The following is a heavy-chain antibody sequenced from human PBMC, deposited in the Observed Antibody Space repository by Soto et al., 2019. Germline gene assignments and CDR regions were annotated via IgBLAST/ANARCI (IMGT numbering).Heavy chain of an antibody. Sequence: QLQLQESGPGLVKPSETLSLTCTVSGGSISSSSYYWGWIRQPPGKGLEWIGSIYYSGSTYYNPSLKSRVTISVDTSKNQFSLKLSSVTAADTAVYYCARRQWWLVTYFDYWGQGTLVTVSS. J-gene: IGHJ4*02. CDR2: IYYSGST. CDR1: GGSISSSSYY. V-gene: IGHV4-39*01. CDR3: ARRQWWLVTYFDY. D-gene: IGHD6-19*01.